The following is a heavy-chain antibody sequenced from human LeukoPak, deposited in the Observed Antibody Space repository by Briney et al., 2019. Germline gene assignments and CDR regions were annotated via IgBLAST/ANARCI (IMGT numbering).Heavy chain of an antibody. CDR2: IKQDGSEK. J-gene: IGHJ4*02. V-gene: IGHV3-7*03. Sequence: GGSLRLSCAASGFTFSSYWMSWVRQAPGTGLEWVANIKQDGSEKYYVDSVKGRFTISRDNAKNSLYLQLNSLRAEDTAVYYCARARGGYDFDYWGQGTLVTVSS. D-gene: IGHD5-12*01. CDR3: ARARGGYDFDY. CDR1: GFTFSSYW.